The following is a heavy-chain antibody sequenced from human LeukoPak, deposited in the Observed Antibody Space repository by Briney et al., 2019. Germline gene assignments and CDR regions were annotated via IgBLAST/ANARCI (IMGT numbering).Heavy chain of an antibody. CDR1: GGSISSSSYY. Sequence: SETLSLTCTVSGGSISSSSYYWGWIRQPPGKGLEWIGSIYYSGSTYYNPSLKSRVTISVDTSKNQFSLKLSSVTAADTAVYYCASPSGFGPFDCWGQGTLVTVSS. J-gene: IGHJ4*02. V-gene: IGHV4-39*07. D-gene: IGHD3-10*01. CDR2: IYYSGST. CDR3: ASPSGFGPFDC.